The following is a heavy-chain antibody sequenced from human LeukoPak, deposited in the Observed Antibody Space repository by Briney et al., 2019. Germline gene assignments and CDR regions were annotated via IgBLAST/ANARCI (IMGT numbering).Heavy chain of an antibody. CDR3: ARDSCSGGRCYYFDY. Sequence: GASVKVSCKASGYTLTSYYMHWVRHAPGQGLEWMGIINPAVGTTTYAREFQGRVTMTRDTSTSTVYMELSSLRSEDTAVYYCARDSCSGGRCYYFDYWGQGILVTVSS. CDR1: GYTLTSYY. J-gene: IGHJ4*02. V-gene: IGHV1-46*01. CDR2: INPAVGTT. D-gene: IGHD2-15*01.